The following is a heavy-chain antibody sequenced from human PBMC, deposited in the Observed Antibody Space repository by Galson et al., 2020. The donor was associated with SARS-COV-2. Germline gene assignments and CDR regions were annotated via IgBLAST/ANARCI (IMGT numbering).Heavy chain of an antibody. Sequence: ASVKVSCKASGYTFTSYGISWVRQAPGQGLEWMGWISAYNGNTNYAQKLQGRVTMTTDTSTSTAYMELRSLRSDDTAVYYCARDRGYCSGGSCLRYYYYYGMDVWGQGTTVTVSS. D-gene: IGHD2-15*01. V-gene: IGHV1-18*01. J-gene: IGHJ6*02. CDR2: ISAYNGNT. CDR3: ARDRGYCSGGSCLRYYYYYGMDV. CDR1: GYTFTSYG.